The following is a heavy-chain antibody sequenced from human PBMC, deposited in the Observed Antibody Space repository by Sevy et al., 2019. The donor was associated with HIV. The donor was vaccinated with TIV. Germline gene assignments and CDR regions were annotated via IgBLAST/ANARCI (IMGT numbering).Heavy chain of an antibody. CDR3: ARDVALPAFDI. CDR2: ISSSSSSI. J-gene: IGHJ3*02. CDR1: GFTFSSYS. Sequence: GGSLRLSCAASGFTFSSYSMNWVRQAPGKGLEWVSSISSSSSSIYYADSVKGRFTISRDNAKNSLYLQMNSLRAEDTAVYYCARDVALPAFDIWGQGTMVTVSS. V-gene: IGHV3-21*01.